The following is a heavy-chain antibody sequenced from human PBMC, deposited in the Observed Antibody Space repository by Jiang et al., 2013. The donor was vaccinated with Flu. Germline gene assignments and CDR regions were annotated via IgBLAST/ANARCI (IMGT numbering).Heavy chain of an antibody. Sequence: KPTQTLTLTCTVSGLSLRNARMGVSWIRQPPGKALEWLAHIFSNDAKSYSTSLKSRLTISKDTSKSQVVLTMTNVDPVDTGTYYCARIRDSTGYYYTDAFDVVGQGTVVTVSS. CDR1: GLSLRNARMG. V-gene: IGHV2-26*02. D-gene: IGHD3-22*01. CDR2: IFSNDAK. CDR3: ARIRDSTGYYYTDAFDV. J-gene: IGHJ3*01.